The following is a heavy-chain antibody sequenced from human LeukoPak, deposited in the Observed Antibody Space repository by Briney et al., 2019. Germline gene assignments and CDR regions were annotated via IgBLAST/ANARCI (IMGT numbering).Heavy chain of an antibody. CDR1: GFTFSNYG. V-gene: IGHV3-33*01. CDR3: ARDRHLDY. Sequence: GGSLRLSCAASGFTFSNYGMHWVRQAPGKGLEWVAIIWYDGSNKYYADSVKGRFTVSRDNSKNTLYLHMNSLRAEDTAVYYCARDRHLDYWGQGTLVTVSS. CDR2: IWYDGSNK. J-gene: IGHJ4*02.